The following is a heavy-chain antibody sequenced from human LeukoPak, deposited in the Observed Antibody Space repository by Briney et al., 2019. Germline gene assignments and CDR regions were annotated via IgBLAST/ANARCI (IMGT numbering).Heavy chain of an antibody. CDR3: AQKAPYSPAYSQH. CDR1: GGSISSYF. Sequence: PSETLSLTCTVSGGSISSYFWTWIRQPPGKGLEWIGYTYHSGTTNYNPSLKSRVSISVDTSKNQFSLKLSSVTAADTAVYYCAQKAPYSPAYSQHWGQGTLVTVSS. CDR2: TYHSGTT. D-gene: IGHD2-15*01. V-gene: IGHV4-59*01. J-gene: IGHJ1*01.